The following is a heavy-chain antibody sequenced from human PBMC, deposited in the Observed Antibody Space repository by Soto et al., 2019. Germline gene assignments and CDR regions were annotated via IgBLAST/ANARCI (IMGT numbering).Heavy chain of an antibody. CDR3: ARGQRITIFCRGAFHI. V-gene: IGHV1-3*01. D-gene: IGHD3-9*01. J-gene: IGHJ3*02. CDR1: GYTFTSYA. Sequence: ASVKVSCKASGYTFTSYAMHWVRQAPGQRLERMGWINAGNGNTKYSQKFQGRVTITRDTSASTAYMELSSLRSEDTAVYYCARGQRITIFCRGAFHIWGQGTMVTVSS. CDR2: INAGNGNT.